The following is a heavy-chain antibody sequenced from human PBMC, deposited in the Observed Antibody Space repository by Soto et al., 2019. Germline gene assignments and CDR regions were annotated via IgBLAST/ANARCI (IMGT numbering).Heavy chain of an antibody. Sequence: QTLSLTCDISGDSVSSNRDAWTWIRQSPSRGLEWLGRTYYRSKWYNEYGLSVKSRITINADTCKNQFSLQLNSVTPEDAAVYYCARWEHDYGYLDVRGLGTTVTVSS. CDR2: TYYRSKWYN. V-gene: IGHV6-1*01. CDR1: GDSVSSNRDA. CDR3: ARWEHDYGYLDV. D-gene: IGHD4-17*01. J-gene: IGHJ6*02.